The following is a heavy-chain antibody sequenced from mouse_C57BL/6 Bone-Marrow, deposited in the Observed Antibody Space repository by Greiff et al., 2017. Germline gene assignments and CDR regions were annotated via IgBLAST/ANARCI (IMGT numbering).Heavy chain of an antibody. V-gene: IGHV14-4*01. CDR2: IDPENGDT. CDR3: TTSMGFGHDAWFAY. CDR1: GFNIKDDY. D-gene: IGHD2-2*01. J-gene: IGHJ3*01. Sequence: EVQLQQSGAELVRPGASVKLSCTASGFNIKDDYMHWVKQRPEQGLEWIGWIDPENGDTEYASKFQGKATITADTSSNTAYLQLSSLTSEDTAVYYCTTSMGFGHDAWFAYWGQGTLVTVSA.